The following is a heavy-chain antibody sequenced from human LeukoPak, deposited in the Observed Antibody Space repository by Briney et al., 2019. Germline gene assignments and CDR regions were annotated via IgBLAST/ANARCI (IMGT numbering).Heavy chain of an antibody. J-gene: IGHJ3*02. CDR2: IKQDGSEK. Sequence: LGGSLRLSCAASGFTFSSYWTTWVRQAPGKGLGWVANIKQDGSEKYYVDSVKGRFTISRDNAKNSLYLQMNSLRAEDTAVYYCARGGSYVDAFDIWGQGTMVTVSS. D-gene: IGHD1-26*01. V-gene: IGHV3-7*01. CDR1: GFTFSSYW. CDR3: ARGGSYVDAFDI.